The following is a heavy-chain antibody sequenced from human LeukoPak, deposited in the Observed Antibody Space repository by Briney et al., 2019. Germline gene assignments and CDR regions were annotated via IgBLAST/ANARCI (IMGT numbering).Heavy chain of an antibody. Sequence: ASVKVSCKASGYTFTGYYMHWVRQAPGQGLEWMGWINPNSGGTNYAQKLQGRVTMTTDTSTSTAYMELRSLRSDDTAVYYCARVGGYSGYDAFDIWGQGTMVTVSS. CDR3: ARVGGYSGYDAFDI. CDR1: GYTFTGYY. CDR2: INPNSGGT. D-gene: IGHD6-25*01. V-gene: IGHV1-2*02. J-gene: IGHJ3*02.